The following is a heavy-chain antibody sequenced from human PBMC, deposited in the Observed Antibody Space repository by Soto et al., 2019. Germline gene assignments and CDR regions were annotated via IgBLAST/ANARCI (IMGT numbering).Heavy chain of an antibody. CDR1: GYTFAIYG. CDR2: IGAYNGDT. V-gene: IGHV1-18*01. J-gene: IGHJ4*02. CDR3: ARGSGTTSEGSLFDY. Sequence: QVQLVQSGAEMRQPGASVKVSCKASGYTFAIYGINWVRQAPGQGLEWMGWIGAYNGDTDYAQTLQTRVTMTADASTSTAYMELRSLRSDDTGVYYCARGSGTTSEGSLFDYWGQGTLVTVSS. D-gene: IGHD1-1*01.